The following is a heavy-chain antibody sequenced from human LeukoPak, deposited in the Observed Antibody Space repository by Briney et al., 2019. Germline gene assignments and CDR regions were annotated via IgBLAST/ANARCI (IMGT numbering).Heavy chain of an antibody. CDR3: ARDVGNGSGSTYFDY. CDR2: INPSGGST. V-gene: IGHV1-46*01. Sequence: ASVKVSCKASGYTFTSYYMHWVRQAPGQGLEWMGIINPSGGSTSYAQKFQGRVTMTRDTSTSTVYMELSSLRSEDTAVYYCARDVGNGSGSTYFDYWGQGTLVTVSS. J-gene: IGHJ4*02. D-gene: IGHD3-10*01. CDR1: GYTFTSYY.